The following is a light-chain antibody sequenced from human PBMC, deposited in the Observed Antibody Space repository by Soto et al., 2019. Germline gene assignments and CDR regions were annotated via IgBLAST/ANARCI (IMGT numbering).Light chain of an antibody. Sequence: QSVLTQPPSASGSPGQSVTISCTGTSSDVGGYNYVSWYQQHPGKAPKLLIHDVSKRPSGVPDRFSGSKSGNAASLTVSGLQAEDEADYYCGSYAGSKGVVFGGGTKVTV. V-gene: IGLV2-8*01. CDR1: SSDVGGYNY. CDR2: DVS. CDR3: GSYAGSKGVV. J-gene: IGLJ2*01.